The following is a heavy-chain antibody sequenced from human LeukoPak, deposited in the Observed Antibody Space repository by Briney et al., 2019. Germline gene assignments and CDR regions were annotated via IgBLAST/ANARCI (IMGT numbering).Heavy chain of an antibody. CDR2: ISSSSSYT. CDR1: RFTYSDYY. D-gene: IGHD3-22*01. J-gene: IGHJ6*02. CDR3: ARVGSLNYYDSSGYYSPYGMDV. V-gene: IGHV3-11*06. Sequence: GGSLRLSCAASRFTYSDYYMSWLRQAPGKGLQWVSYISSSSSYTNYADSVKGRFTISRDNAKNSLYLQMNSLRAEDTAVYYCARVGSLNYYDSSGYYSPYGMDVWGQGTTVTVSS.